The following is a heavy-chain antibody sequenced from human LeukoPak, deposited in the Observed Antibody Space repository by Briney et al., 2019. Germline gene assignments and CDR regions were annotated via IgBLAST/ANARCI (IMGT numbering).Heavy chain of an antibody. D-gene: IGHD3-22*01. CDR3: ATDPHYYDSSGLSGY. Sequence: GASVKVSCKVSGYTLTELSMHWVRQAPGKGLEWMGGFDPEDGETIYAQKFQGRVTMTEDTSTDTAYMELSSLRSEGTAVYYCATDPHYYDSSGLSGYWGQGTLVTVSS. CDR2: FDPEDGET. CDR1: GYTLTELS. J-gene: IGHJ4*02. V-gene: IGHV1-24*01.